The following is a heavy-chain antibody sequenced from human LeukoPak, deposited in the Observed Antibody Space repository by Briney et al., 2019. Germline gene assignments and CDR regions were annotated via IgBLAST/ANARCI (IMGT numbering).Heavy chain of an antibody. V-gene: IGHV4-34*01. Sequence: PSETLSLTCAVYGGSFSGYYWSWIRQPPGKWLEWIGEINHSGSTNYNPSLKSRVTISVDTSKNQFSLKLSSVTAADTAVYYCARWALQLERHLDYWGQGTLVTVSS. CDR2: INHSGST. D-gene: IGHD1-1*01. CDR1: GGSFSGYY. CDR3: ARWALQLERHLDY. J-gene: IGHJ4*02.